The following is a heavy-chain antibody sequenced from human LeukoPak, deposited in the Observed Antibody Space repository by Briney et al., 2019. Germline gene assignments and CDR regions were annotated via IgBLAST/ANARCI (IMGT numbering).Heavy chain of an antibody. CDR2: INPNSGGT. V-gene: IGHV1-2*02. D-gene: IGHD6-13*01. J-gene: IGHJ4*02. CDR3: ARAAGYGSSWYTDY. Sequence: WINPNSGGTNYAQKFPGRVTMPRDTSISTAYMEMSRLTSDDTALYYCARAAGYGSSWYTDYWGQGTLVTVSS.